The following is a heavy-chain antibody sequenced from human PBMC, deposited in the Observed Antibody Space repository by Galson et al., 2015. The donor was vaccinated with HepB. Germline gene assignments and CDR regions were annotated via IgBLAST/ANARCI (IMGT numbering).Heavy chain of an antibody. CDR3: AGGYYDYVWGRGENYYYGLDV. D-gene: IGHD3-16*01. V-gene: IGHV3-48*03. J-gene: IGHJ6*02. Sequence: SLRLSCAVSGFTFSNYGFNWVRQAPGNGLEWLSYISRTGNTIYYADSVKGRFTISRDDAKNLLYLQMNSLRVEDTAVYHCAGGYYDYVWGRGENYYYGLDVWGQGTTVTVSS. CDR2: ISRTGNTI. CDR1: GFTFSNYG.